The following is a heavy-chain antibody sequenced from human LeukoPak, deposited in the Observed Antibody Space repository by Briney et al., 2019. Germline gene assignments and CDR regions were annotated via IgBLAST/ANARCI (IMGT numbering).Heavy chain of an antibody. J-gene: IGHJ5*02. CDR1: GGSITGSSYY. CDR2: IYYSGTT. V-gene: IGHV4-39*07. D-gene: IGHD4/OR15-4a*01. Sequence: SETLSLTCTVSGGSITGSSYYWGWIRQAPGKGLEWIGSIYYSGTTYYNPSLKSRVTISVDTSRNQFSLKVTSVTAADTAVYYCAREGLHYGATLNWFDPWGQGTLVTVSS. CDR3: AREGLHYGATLNWFDP.